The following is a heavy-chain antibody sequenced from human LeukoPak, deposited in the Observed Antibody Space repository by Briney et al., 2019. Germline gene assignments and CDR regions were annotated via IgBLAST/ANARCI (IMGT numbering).Heavy chain of an antibody. V-gene: IGHV4-30-2*01. CDR1: GGSISSGGYD. J-gene: IGHJ4*02. D-gene: IGHD6-13*01. Sequence: PSQTLSLTCTVSGGSISSGGYDWSCIRQPPGKGLEWIGYIHHSGDTYQNPSLKSRVTVSSDRSKNQFYLKLSSVTAADTAVYFCARLIAADPQLDSWGQRTLVTVSS. CDR2: IHHSGDT. CDR3: ARLIAADPQLDS.